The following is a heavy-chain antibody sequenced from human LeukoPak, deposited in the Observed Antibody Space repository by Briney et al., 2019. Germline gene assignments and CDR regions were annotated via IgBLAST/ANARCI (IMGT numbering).Heavy chain of an antibody. CDR1: GFTVSSTY. J-gene: IGHJ4*02. Sequence: GGSLRLSCAASGFTVSSTYMSWVRQAPGKGLEWVSIIYSDGGTYYAESVKGRVTIYRDIYKNTLYLQMNSLRAGDTAAYYCARVRYSSTSRDFDHWGQGTLVTVSS. D-gene: IGHD6-19*01. CDR3: ARVRYSSTSRDFDH. CDR2: IYSDGGT. V-gene: IGHV3-53*01.